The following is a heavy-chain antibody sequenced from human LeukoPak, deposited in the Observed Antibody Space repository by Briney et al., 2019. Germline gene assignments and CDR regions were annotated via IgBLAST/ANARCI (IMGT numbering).Heavy chain of an antibody. CDR2: IWHDGSDK. J-gene: IGHJ4*02. V-gene: IGHV3-33*01. D-gene: IGHD3-10*01. CDR1: GFTFSTYG. CDR3: ARAVGPYDY. Sequence: GGSLRLSCAASGFTFSTYGIHWVRQAPGKGLEWVAVIWHDGSDKYYSDSVKGRFTISRDNSKNTLYLQMNSLRAGDTAVYFCARAVGPYDYWGQGTLVTVSS.